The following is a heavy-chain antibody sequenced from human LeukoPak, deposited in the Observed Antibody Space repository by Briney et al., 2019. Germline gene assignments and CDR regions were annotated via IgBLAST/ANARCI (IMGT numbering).Heavy chain of an antibody. D-gene: IGHD2-21*02. CDR3: ARDARPVAVTVKRDYYAYYYMDV. CDR2: INTNGGTV. Sequence: ASVKVSCKASGYTFITYFMHWVRQAPGQGLEWMGIINTNGGTVAYAQKFRGRIIMTRDTSTSTVFMELRSLRPDDTAVYYCARDARPVAVTVKRDYYAYYYMDVWGKGTTVTVSS. V-gene: IGHV1-46*01. J-gene: IGHJ6*03. CDR1: GYTFITYF.